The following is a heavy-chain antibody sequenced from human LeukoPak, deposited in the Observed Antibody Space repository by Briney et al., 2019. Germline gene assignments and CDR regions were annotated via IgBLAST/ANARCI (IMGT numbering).Heavy chain of an antibody. Sequence: GGSLRLSCAASGSTFSSYEMNWVRQAPGKGLEWVSYISSSGSTIYYADSVKGRFTISRDNAKNSLYLQMNSLRAEDTAVYYCARDHSSGWYPDYWGQGTLVTVSS. CDR3: ARDHSSGWYPDY. V-gene: IGHV3-48*03. CDR1: GSTFSSYE. CDR2: ISSSGSTI. J-gene: IGHJ4*02. D-gene: IGHD6-19*01.